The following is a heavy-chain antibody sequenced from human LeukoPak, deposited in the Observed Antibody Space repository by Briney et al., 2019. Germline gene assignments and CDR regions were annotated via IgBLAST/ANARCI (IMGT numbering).Heavy chain of an antibody. V-gene: IGHV1-46*01. Sequence: ASVKVSCKASGYTFTGYYMHWVRQAPGQGLEWMGIINPSGGSTGYAQKFQGRVSMTRDTSTSTVYMDLSSLRSEDTAVYYCARSSSAVAGTLDYWGQGTLVTVSS. CDR1: GYTFTGYY. CDR2: INPSGGST. J-gene: IGHJ4*02. D-gene: IGHD6-19*01. CDR3: ARSSSAVAGTLDY.